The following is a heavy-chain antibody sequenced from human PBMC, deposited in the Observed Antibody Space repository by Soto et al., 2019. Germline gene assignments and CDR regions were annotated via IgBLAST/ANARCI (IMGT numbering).Heavy chain of an antibody. D-gene: IGHD1-26*01. V-gene: IGHV4-28*01. Sequence: QVQLQESGPGLVKPSDTLSLTCAVSGYSISSSNWWGWIRQPPGKGLEWIGYIYYSGTTYDNPSLKCRVPLSVDTPKNQFSLKLTTVTAVDTAVYYCARREIQGRIDYWGQGTLVTVSS. CDR1: GYSISSSNW. CDR3: ARREIQGRIDY. CDR2: IYYSGTT. J-gene: IGHJ4*02.